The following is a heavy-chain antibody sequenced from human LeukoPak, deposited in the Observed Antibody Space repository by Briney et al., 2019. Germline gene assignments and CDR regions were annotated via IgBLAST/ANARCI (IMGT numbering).Heavy chain of an antibody. CDR3: AREGPYCGGDCYIFDY. CDR2: ISYDGSNK. Sequence: GGSLRLSCAASGFTVSRNYMSWVRQAPGKGLEWVAVISYDGSNKYYADSVKGRFTISRDNSKNTLYLQMNSLRAEDTAVYYCAREGPYCGGDCYIFDYWGQGTLVTVSS. J-gene: IGHJ4*02. CDR1: GFTVSRNY. D-gene: IGHD2-21*02. V-gene: IGHV3-30-3*01.